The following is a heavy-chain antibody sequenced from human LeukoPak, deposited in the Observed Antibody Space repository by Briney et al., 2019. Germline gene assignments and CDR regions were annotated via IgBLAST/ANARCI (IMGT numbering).Heavy chain of an antibody. V-gene: IGHV3-23*01. CDR1: GFTFSSYA. CDR2: ISGSGGST. J-gene: IGHJ6*03. Sequence: GGSLRLSCAASGFTFSSYAMSWVRQAPGKGLEWVSAISGSGGSTYYADSVKGRFTISRDNSKNTLYLQMNSLRAEDTAVYYCAKGRDYYYYYYMDVRGKGTTVTVSS. CDR3: AKGRDYYYYYYMDV.